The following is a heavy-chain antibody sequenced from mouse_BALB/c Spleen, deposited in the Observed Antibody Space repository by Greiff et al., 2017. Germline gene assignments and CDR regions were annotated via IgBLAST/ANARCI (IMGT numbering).Heavy chain of an antibody. D-gene: IGHD2-10*02. V-gene: IGHV5-6-2*01. Sequence: DVMLVESGGGLVKLGGSLKLSCAASGFTFSSYYMSWVRQTPEKRLELVAAINSNGGSTYYPDTVKGRFTISRDNAKNTLYLQMSSLKSEDTALYYCAGYGNYEAWFAYWGQGTLVTVSA. J-gene: IGHJ3*01. CDR2: INSNGGST. CDR1: GFTFSSYY. CDR3: AGYGNYEAWFAY.